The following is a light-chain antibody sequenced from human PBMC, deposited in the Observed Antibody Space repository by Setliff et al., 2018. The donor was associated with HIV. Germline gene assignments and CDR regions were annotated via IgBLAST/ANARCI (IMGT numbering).Light chain of an antibody. Sequence: QSVLTQPRSVSGSRGQSVTFSCTGASSDVGAYDYVSWYQQHPGKAPKLIIFDVNKRPSGVPARFSGSKSGSAASLTISGLQIEDEADYYCCSYAVTDTYVFGSGTKATVL. CDR3: CSYAVTDTYV. CDR2: DVN. V-gene: IGLV2-11*01. CDR1: SSDVGAYDY. J-gene: IGLJ1*01.